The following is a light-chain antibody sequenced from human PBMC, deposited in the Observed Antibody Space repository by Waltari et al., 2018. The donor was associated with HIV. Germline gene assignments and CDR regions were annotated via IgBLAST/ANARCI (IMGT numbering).Light chain of an antibody. Sequence: QSALTQPASVSGSPGQSITISCTGSSSDIGRSNHVSWYQQFPGKAPKLLITDVIRRPLGVSDRFSGSKSDNTASLTISGLQAEDEASYFCSSYSSVNTFVVFGGGTKVTVL. CDR3: SSYSSVNTFVV. J-gene: IGLJ2*01. V-gene: IGLV2-14*03. CDR1: SSDIGRSNH. CDR2: DVI.